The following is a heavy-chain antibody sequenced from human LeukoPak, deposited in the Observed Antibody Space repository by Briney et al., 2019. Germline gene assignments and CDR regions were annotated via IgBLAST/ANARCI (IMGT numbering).Heavy chain of an antibody. CDR1: GGIFNNYA. Sequence: SVKVSCKASGGIFNNYAISWVRQAPGQGLEWMGGIIPIFGTANYVQKFQGRVTITADESTSTAYMELSSLRSGDTAVYYCARGGYYDSSGLYYYYMDVWGKGTTVTVSS. V-gene: IGHV1-69*13. D-gene: IGHD3-22*01. CDR2: IIPIFGTA. J-gene: IGHJ6*03. CDR3: ARGGYYDSSGLYYYYMDV.